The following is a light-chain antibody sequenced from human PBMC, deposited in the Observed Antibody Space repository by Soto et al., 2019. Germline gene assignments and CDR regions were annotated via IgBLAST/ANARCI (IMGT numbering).Light chain of an antibody. J-gene: IGKJ1*01. CDR1: QSVGSSH. CDR2: GAS. V-gene: IGKV3-20*01. Sequence: LSPSAASPSFSARESVTVASSACQSVGSSHLAWHQKKPGQAPRLLIYGASSRATGIPDRFSGSGSGTDFTLTISRLEPEDFAVHYCHQYGRSLLWTFGQGTKV. CDR3: HQYGRSLLWT.